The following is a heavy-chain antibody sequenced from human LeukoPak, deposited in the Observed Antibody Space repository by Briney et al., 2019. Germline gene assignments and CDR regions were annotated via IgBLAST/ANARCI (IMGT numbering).Heavy chain of an antibody. CDR3: ARLKFYDSTGYSPGHYMDV. Sequence: PSETLSLTCTVSGGPIFSYYWSWIRQTAGKGLEWIGRLYPGVGTDYNPSLKSRVTMSVETSKKQFALKLSAVTAADTAVYYCARLKFYDSTGYSPGHYMDVWGKGTTVTVSS. D-gene: IGHD3-22*01. J-gene: IGHJ6*03. CDR2: LYPGVGT. CDR1: GGPIFSYY. V-gene: IGHV4-4*07.